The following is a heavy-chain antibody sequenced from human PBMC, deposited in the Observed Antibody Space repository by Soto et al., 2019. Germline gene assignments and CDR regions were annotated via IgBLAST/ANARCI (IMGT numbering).Heavy chain of an antibody. CDR3: ARRARPQSWSEYYFDY. CDR2: IYSSGST. Sequence: PSETLSLTCTVSGGSMSSYYWSWIRQPPGKGLEWIGYIYSSGSTNYNPSLKSRVTISVDTSKNQFSLKLSSVTAADTAVYYCARRARPQSWSEYYFDYWGQGTLVTVSS. CDR1: GGSMSSYY. V-gene: IGHV4-59*08. D-gene: IGHD6-6*01. J-gene: IGHJ4*02.